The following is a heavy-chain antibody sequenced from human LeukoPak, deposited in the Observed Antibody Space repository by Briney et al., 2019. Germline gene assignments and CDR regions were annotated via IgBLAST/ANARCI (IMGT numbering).Heavy chain of an antibody. CDR1: AGFISRSNW. J-gene: IGHJ2*01. CDR2: IYHSGNT. D-gene: IGHD5-18*01. Sequence: SETLSLTCPVSAGFISRSNWWSWVRQAPGKGVEWSGEIYHSGNTNYKPSLKSRVTISVDKTKNQFSTELSSVTAADTAVYYCAIDPGYSYGLRYLYLDLWGRGTLVTVSS. CDR3: AIDPGYSYGLRYLYLDL. V-gene: IGHV4-4*02.